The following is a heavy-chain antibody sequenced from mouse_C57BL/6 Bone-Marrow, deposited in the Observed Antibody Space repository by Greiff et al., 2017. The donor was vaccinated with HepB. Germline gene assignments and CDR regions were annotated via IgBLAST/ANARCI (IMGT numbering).Heavy chain of an antibody. CDR1: GYTFTSYG. D-gene: IGHD1-1*01. V-gene: IGHV1-81*01. CDR3: ARSNLLDYYGSSFYAMDY. Sequence: QVQLKQSGAELARPGASVKLSCKASGYTFTSYGISWVKQRTGQGLEWIGEIYPRSGNTYYNEKFKGKATLTADKSSSTAYMELRSLTSEDSAVYFCARSNLLDYYGSSFYAMDYWGQGTSVTVSS. J-gene: IGHJ4*01. CDR2: IYPRSGNT.